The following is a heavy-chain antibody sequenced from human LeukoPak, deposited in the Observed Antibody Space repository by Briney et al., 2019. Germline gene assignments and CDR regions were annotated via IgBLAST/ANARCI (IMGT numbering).Heavy chain of an antibody. V-gene: IGHV4-39*02. CDR1: GGSISSSSYY. D-gene: IGHD3-9*01. CDR3: ARDTDYDILTGSYFDY. Sequence: SETLSLTCTVSGGSISSSSYYWGWIRQPPGKGLEWIGSIYYSGSTYYNPSLKSRVTISVDTSKNQFSLKLSSVTAADTAVYYCARDTDYDILTGSYFDYWGQGTLVTASS. CDR2: IYYSGST. J-gene: IGHJ4*02.